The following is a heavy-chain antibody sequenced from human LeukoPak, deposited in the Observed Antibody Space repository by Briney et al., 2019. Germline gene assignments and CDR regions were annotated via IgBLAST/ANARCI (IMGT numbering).Heavy chain of an antibody. D-gene: IGHD3-9*01. CDR2: ISGSGGST. V-gene: IGHV3-23*01. J-gene: IGHJ4*02. CDR1: GFTFSSYA. CDR3: AKAQGGVILTGHYY. Sequence: QPGGSLRLSCAASGFTFSSYAMSWVRQAPGKGLEWVSAISGSGGSTYYADSVKGRFTISRDNSKNTLYLQMNSLRAEDTAVYYCAKAQGGVILTGHYYWGQGTLVTVSS.